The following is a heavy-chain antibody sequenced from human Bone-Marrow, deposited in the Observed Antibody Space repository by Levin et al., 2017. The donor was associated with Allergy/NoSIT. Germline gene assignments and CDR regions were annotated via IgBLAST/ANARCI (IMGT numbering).Heavy chain of an antibody. J-gene: IGHJ4*02. CDR3: ARELQWSRDY. CDR2: IKPDGSDK. CDR1: GFTFSTHW. V-gene: IGHV3-7*01. D-gene: IGHD2-15*01. Sequence: RPGGSLRLSCAASGFTFSTHWMDWVRQAPGKGLEWVANIKPDGSDKYYVGSVKGRFTISRDNAKNSLYLQMDSLRAEDTAVYYCARELQWSRDYWGQGTLVIVSS.